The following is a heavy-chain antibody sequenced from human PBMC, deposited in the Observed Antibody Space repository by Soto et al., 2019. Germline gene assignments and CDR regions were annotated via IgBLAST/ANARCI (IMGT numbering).Heavy chain of an antibody. J-gene: IGHJ4*02. V-gene: IGHV1-18*01. D-gene: IGHD3-9*01. Sequence: ASLKVSCKASGYTFTSYGISWVRQAPGQGLEWMGWISAYNGNTNYAQKLQGRVTMTTDTSTSTAYMELRSLRSDDTAVYYCARDPPTYYDILTGPQGFDYWGQGTLVTAPQ. CDR1: GYTFTSYG. CDR3: ARDPPTYYDILTGPQGFDY. CDR2: ISAYNGNT.